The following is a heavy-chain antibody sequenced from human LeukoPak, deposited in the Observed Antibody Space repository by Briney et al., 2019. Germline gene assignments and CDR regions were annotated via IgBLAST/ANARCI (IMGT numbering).Heavy chain of an antibody. CDR2: IIPIFGTA. Sequence: ASVKVSCKASGGTFSSYAISWVRQAPGQGLEWMGGIIPIFGTANYAQKFQGRVTITADESTSTANMELSSLRSEDTAVYYCARDRADRPGAAFDIWGQGTMVTVSS. CDR1: GGTFSSYA. CDR3: ARDRADRPGAAFDI. J-gene: IGHJ3*02. V-gene: IGHV1-69*13. D-gene: IGHD3-10*01.